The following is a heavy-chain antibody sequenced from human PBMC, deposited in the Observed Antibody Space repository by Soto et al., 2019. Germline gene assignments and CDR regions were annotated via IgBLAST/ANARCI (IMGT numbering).Heavy chain of an antibody. V-gene: IGHV4-30-2*01. CDR2: IYHSGST. CDR1: GGSISSGGYS. CDR3: ARDRRGDSAFDI. D-gene: IGHD3-10*01. Sequence: PSETLSLTCAVSGGSISSGGYSWSWIRQPPGKGLEWIGYIYHSGSTYYNPSLKSRVTISVDRSKNQFSLKLSSVTAADTAAYYCARDRRGDSAFDIWGQGTMVTVS. J-gene: IGHJ3*02.